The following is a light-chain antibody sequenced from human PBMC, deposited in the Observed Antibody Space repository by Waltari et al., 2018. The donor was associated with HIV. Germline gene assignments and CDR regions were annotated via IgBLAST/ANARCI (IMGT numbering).Light chain of an antibody. V-gene: IGLV2-8*01. CDR1: SSDVGGYNH. Sequence: QPALTTPPPASGSPGQSATISCTGTSSDVGGYNHVSWYQQHPGKAPKLMIYEVCKRPSGVPDRFSGSKSGNTASRTVSGLQAEDEADYYCSSYAGSNNLVFGGGTKLTVL. CDR3: SSYAGSNNLV. CDR2: EVC. J-gene: IGLJ2*01.